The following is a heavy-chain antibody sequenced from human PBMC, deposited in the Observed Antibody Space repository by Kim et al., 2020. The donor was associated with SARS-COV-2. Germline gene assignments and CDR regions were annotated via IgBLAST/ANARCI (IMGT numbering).Heavy chain of an antibody. CDR3: ARDHQSHVDTAMAPSYWYFDL. V-gene: IGHV3-66*02. J-gene: IGHJ2*01. CDR2: IYSGGST. Sequence: GGSLRLSCAASGFTVSSNYMSWVRQAPGKGLEWVSVIYSGGSTYYAYSVKGRFTISRDNSKNTLYLQMNSLRAEDTAVYYCARDHQSHVDTAMAPSYWYFDLWGRGTLVTVSS. CDR1: GFTVSSNY. D-gene: IGHD5-18*01.